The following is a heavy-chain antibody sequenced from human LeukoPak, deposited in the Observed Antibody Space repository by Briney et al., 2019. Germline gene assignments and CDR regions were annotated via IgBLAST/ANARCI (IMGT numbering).Heavy chain of an antibody. CDR3: ARVDRDTEFFDY. V-gene: IGHV3-48*04. J-gene: IGHJ4*02. CDR2: INSGSLIM. Sequence: PGGSLRLSCTVSGFTFSTCAMNRVRQAPGKGLEWLSYINSGSLIMYYADSVKGRFTIPRDNAKNSLYLQMNSLRAEDTAVYYRARVDRDTEFFDYWGQGTLVTVSS. CDR1: GFTFSTCA. D-gene: IGHD3-16*02.